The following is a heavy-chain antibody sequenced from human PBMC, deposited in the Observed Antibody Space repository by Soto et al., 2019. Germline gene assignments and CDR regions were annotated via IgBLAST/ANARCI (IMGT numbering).Heavy chain of an antibody. V-gene: IGHV4-61*01. CDR3: ARGATVTQYDY. CDR2: GSYSGTT. CDR1: GVSVNSGSFY. D-gene: IGHD4-17*01. Sequence: SETLSLTCTVSGVSVNSGSFYWAWIRQPPGKGLEWIGFGSYSGTTNYKASLKSRVTISVDTSRSQISLKVFSVTAADTAVYYCARGATVTQYDYWGQGTLVTVSS. J-gene: IGHJ4*02.